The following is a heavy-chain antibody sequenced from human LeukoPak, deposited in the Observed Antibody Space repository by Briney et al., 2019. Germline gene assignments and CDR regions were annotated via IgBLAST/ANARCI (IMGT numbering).Heavy chain of an antibody. Sequence: GGSLRLSCAASGFSLSSYWMPWVRQAPGKGLVWVSRINSDGSTTNYADSVKGRFTISRDNSKNTLYLQMNSLRAEDTAVYYCARDSDDILTGIIDLSRGFDPWGQGTLVTVSS. CDR2: INSDGSTT. D-gene: IGHD3-9*01. J-gene: IGHJ5*02. V-gene: IGHV3-74*01. CDR1: GFSLSSYW. CDR3: ARDSDDILTGIIDLSRGFDP.